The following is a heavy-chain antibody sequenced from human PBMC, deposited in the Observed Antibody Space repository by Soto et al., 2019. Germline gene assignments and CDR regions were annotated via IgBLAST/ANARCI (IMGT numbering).Heavy chain of an antibody. D-gene: IGHD6-6*01. CDR3: ARVYSSSFDY. Sequence: ESGPTLVNPRQPLTLTCTVSGFSLITSGMGVSWIRQPPGKSLEWLALIDWDDDKYYSTSLKTRLTISKDTSKNQVVLTMTNMDPVDTATYYCARVYSSSFDYWGQGTLVTVSS. CDR2: IDWDDDK. CDR1: GFSLITSGMG. J-gene: IGHJ4*02. V-gene: IGHV2-70*01.